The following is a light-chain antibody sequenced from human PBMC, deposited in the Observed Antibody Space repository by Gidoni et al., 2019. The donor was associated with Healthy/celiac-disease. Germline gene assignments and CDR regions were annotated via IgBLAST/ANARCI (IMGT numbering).Light chain of an antibody. V-gene: IGKV1-8*01. CDR2: AAS. J-gene: IGKJ1*01. CDR1: QGISSY. CDR3: QQYNSYPWT. Sequence: AIRMTQSPSSFSASTGDRVTITCRASQGISSYLAWYQQKPGKAPKLLIYAASTLQSGVPSRFSGSGSGTDFTLTISCLQSEDFATYYCQQYNSYPWTFGQGTRWKSN.